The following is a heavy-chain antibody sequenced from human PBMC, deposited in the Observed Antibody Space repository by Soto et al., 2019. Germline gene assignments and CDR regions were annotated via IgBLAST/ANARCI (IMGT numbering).Heavy chain of an antibody. D-gene: IGHD3-10*01. Sequence: SETLSLTCVVSAGSISYDYWCWIRQPPVVGLELVGHGHSVVSTNYRPSLKSRITRSIYRSESHFSLKLVYVTAADTAVYYCARGQGYYFPFDYWGQGTLVTVSS. CDR2: GHSVVST. CDR1: AGSISYDY. J-gene: IGHJ4*02. V-gene: IGHV4-59*01. CDR3: ARGQGYYFPFDY.